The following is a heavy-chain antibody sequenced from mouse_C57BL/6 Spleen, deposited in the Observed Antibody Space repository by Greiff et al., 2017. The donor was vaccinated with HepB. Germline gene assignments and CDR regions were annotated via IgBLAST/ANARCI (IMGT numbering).Heavy chain of an antibody. CDR3: ARWPTGRSWFAY. CDR1: GFTFTDYY. J-gene: IGHJ3*01. V-gene: IGHV7-3*01. D-gene: IGHD4-1*01. CDR2: IRNKANGYTT. Sequence: EVKLLESGGGLVQPGGSLSLSCAASGFTFTDYYMSWVRQPPGKALEWLGFIRNKANGYTTEYSASVKGRFTISRDNSQSILYLQMNALRAEDSATYYCARWPTGRSWFAYWGQGTLVTVSA.